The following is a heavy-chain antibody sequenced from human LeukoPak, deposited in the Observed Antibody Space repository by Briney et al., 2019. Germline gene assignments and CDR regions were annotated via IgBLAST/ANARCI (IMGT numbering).Heavy chain of an antibody. D-gene: IGHD6-13*01. CDR3: ARESGGSSSPDAFDI. CDR2: ISYDGSNK. J-gene: IGHJ3*02. V-gene: IGHV3-30*03. Sequence: GGSLRLSCAASGFTFSSYGMHWVRQAPGKGLEWVAVISYDGSNKYYADSVKGRFTISRDNSKNTLYLQMNSLRAEDTAVYYCARESGGSSSPDAFDIWGQGTMVTVSS. CDR1: GFTFSSYG.